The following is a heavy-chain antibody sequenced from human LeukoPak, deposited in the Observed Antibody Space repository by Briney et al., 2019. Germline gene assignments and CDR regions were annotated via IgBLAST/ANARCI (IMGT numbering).Heavy chain of an antibody. CDR2: INEDRSVK. CDR3: ARDSAYNAFDI. D-gene: IGHD5-12*01. CDR1: GFTFSRSW. Sequence: GGSLRLSCAASGFTFSRSWMTWVRQASGEGLEWLGNINEDRSVKNYVGSVKSRFTISRDNAKNSLYLQMNSLSAEDSAVYYCARDSAYNAFDIWGQGTMVTVSS. J-gene: IGHJ3*02. V-gene: IGHV3-7*01.